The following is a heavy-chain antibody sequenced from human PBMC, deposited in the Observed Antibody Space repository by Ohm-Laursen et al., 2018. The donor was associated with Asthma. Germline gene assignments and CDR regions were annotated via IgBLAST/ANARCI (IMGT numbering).Heavy chain of an antibody. V-gene: IGHV1-3*01. Sequence: GSSVKVSCKASGHIFSSYTMQWVRQAPGQGLEWMGWFNSGTGDITYSHKFQGRVTITADTSASTTFMELPSLTSEDTAAYYCASSKGYGDYQSLDYWGQGTLVTVSS. D-gene: IGHD4-17*01. CDR3: ASSKGYGDYQSLDY. J-gene: IGHJ4*02. CDR1: GHIFSSYT. CDR2: FNSGTGDI.